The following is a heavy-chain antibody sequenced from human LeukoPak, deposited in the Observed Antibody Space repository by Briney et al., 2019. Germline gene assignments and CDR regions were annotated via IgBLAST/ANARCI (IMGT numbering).Heavy chain of an antibody. CDR2: INPNSGGT. Sequence: ASVKVSCKASGYTFTGYYMHWVRQAPGQGLEWMGGINPNSGGTNYAQKFQGRVTMTRDTSISTAYMELSRLRSDDTAVYYCARDVAYCSGGSCYFGWFDPWGQGTLVTVSS. D-gene: IGHD2-15*01. CDR3: ARDVAYCSGGSCYFGWFDP. V-gene: IGHV1-2*02. CDR1: GYTFTGYY. J-gene: IGHJ5*02.